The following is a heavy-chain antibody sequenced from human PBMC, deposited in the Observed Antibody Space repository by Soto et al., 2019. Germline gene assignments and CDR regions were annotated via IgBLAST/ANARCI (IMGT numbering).Heavy chain of an antibody. J-gene: IGHJ6*02. CDR3: ARSQRLDSYYGMDV. CDR2: INPNSGGT. D-gene: IGHD6-25*01. Sequence: EASVKVSCKASGYTFTGYYMHWVRQAPGQGLEWMGWINPNSGGTNYAQKFQGWVTMTRDTSISTAYMELSRLRSDDTAVYYCARSQRLDSYYGMDVWGQGTTVTVSS. CDR1: GYTFTGYY. V-gene: IGHV1-2*04.